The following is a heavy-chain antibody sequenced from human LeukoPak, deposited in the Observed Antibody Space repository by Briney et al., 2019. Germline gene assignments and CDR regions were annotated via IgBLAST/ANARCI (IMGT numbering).Heavy chain of an antibody. J-gene: IGHJ6*03. CDR3: ARVYPYYYYMDV. CDR1: GFTFSDYY. CDR2: ISSSGSTI. Sequence: GGSLRPSCAASGFTFSDYYMSWIRQAPGKGLEWVSYISSSGSTIYYADSVKVRFTISRDNAKNSLYLQMNSLRAEDTAVYYCARVYPYYYYMDVWGKGTTVTVSS. V-gene: IGHV3-11*04.